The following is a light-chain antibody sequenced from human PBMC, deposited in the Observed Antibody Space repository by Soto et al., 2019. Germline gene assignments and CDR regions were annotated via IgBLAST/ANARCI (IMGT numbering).Light chain of an antibody. Sequence: EIQVTQSPSTLSASVGDRVTITCRASQNINSWLAWYQQKPGKAPNLLIYDASTLESGVPSRFSGSGSGTEFTLTISSLQPEDFATYYCQQFHSFSRTFGQGTKVDIK. CDR1: QNINSW. CDR2: DAS. J-gene: IGKJ1*01. CDR3: QQFHSFSRT. V-gene: IGKV1-5*01.